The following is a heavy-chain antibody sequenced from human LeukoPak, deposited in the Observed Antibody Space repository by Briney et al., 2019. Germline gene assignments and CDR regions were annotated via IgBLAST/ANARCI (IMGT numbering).Heavy chain of an antibody. CDR2: IYYSGST. D-gene: IGHD3-3*01. CDR1: GGSISSSSYY. Sequence: PSETLSLTCTVSGGSISSSSYYWGWIRQPPGKGLEWIGSIYYSGSTYYNPSLKSRVTISVDTSKNQFSLKLSSVTAADTAVYYCARDHYDFWSGSLDWFDPWGQGTLVTVSS. V-gene: IGHV4-39*07. J-gene: IGHJ5*02. CDR3: ARDHYDFWSGSLDWFDP.